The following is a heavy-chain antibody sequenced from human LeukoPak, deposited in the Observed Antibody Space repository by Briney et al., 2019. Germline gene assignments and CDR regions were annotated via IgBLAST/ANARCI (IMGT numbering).Heavy chain of an antibody. J-gene: IGHJ4*02. Sequence: SETLSLTCTVSGGSISSSSYYWGWIRQPPGKGLEWIAGIYYSGITYSNPSLESRVTISLDTSKNQFSLRLTSLTAADTAVYYCARGGSGNNFDYWGQGTLVTVSS. CDR3: ARGGSGNNFDY. CDR2: IYYSGIT. V-gene: IGHV4-39*07. D-gene: IGHD6-19*01. CDR1: GGSISSSSYY.